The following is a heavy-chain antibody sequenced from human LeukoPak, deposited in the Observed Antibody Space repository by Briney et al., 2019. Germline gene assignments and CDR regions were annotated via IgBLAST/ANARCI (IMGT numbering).Heavy chain of an antibody. V-gene: IGHV4-61*02. D-gene: IGHD3-10*01. CDR2: IYTSGST. J-gene: IGHJ4*02. CDR3: ARPYYYGSGSYLNPPFDY. Sequence: SQTLSLTCTVSGGSISSGSYYWSWIRQPAGKGLEWIGRIYTSGSTNYNPSLKSRVTISVDTSKNQFSLKLSSVTAADTAVYYCARPYYYGSGSYLNPPFDYWGQGTLVTVSS. CDR1: GGSISSGSYY.